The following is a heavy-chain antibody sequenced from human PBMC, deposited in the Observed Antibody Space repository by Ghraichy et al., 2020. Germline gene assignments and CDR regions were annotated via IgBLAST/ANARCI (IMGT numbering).Heavy chain of an antibody. J-gene: IGHJ4*02. Sequence: SETLSLTCTVSGASLTSNHWSCIRQSPGKVLEWIGNVYYGGSATTNPALKSRVTISMDTSNNQYSLMLSSVTAADTAIYYCARDLGLSLWGQGTLVTVSA. CDR3: ARDLGLSL. CDR2: VYYGGSA. V-gene: IGHV4-59*01. CDR1: GASLTSNH.